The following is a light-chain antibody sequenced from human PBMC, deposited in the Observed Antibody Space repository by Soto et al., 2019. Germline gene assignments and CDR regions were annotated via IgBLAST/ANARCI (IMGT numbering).Light chain of an antibody. CDR3: CSYAGSYTLYV. J-gene: IGLJ1*01. V-gene: IGLV2-11*01. Sequence: QSALTQPRSVSGSPGQSVTISCTGTSSDVGGYNYVSWYQQHPGKAPKLMIYDVSKRPSGVPDRFSGSKSGNTASLTVSGLQAEDEADYYCCSYAGSYTLYVFGTGTKFPVL. CDR1: SSDVGGYNY. CDR2: DVS.